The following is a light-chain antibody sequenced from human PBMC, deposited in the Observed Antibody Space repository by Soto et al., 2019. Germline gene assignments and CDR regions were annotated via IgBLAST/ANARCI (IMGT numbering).Light chain of an antibody. CDR2: DAS. V-gene: IGKV3-11*01. CDR3: QQRRHWPLT. CDR1: QSVFNY. Sequence: EVVLTQSPATLSLSPGERATLSCRASQSVFNYLAWYQQKPGQAPRLLIDDASNRATGIPARFSGSGSGTDFTLTISSREPEDFAIYYCQQRRHWPLTFGGGTKVEIK. J-gene: IGKJ4*01.